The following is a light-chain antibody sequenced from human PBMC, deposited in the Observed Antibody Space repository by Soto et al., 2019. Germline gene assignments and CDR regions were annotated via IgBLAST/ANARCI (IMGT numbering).Light chain of an antibody. V-gene: IGLV2-8*01. CDR2: DVS. J-gene: IGLJ1*01. Sequence: QSVLTQPPSASGSPGQSVTISCTGTSSDVGGYKYVSWYQQHPGKAPKLILYDVSKRPSGVTDRFSGSKSGNTASLTVSRLPADEEADYYCNSYAGSIYVFGGGTKVTVL. CDR1: SSDVGGYKY. CDR3: NSYAGSIYV.